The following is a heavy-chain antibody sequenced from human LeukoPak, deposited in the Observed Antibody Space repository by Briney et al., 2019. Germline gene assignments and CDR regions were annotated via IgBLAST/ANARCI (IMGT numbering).Heavy chain of an antibody. CDR1: GGSISSYY. D-gene: IGHD4-17*01. CDR3: ARSYGDYEDY. V-gene: IGHV4-59*01. CDR2: IYYSGST. J-gene: IGHJ4*02. Sequence: SETLSLTCTVSGGSISSYYWSWIRQPPGKGLEWIGYIYYSGSTNYNPSLKSRVTISVDTSKNRFSLKLSSVTAADTAVYYCARSYGDYEDYWGQGTLVTVSS.